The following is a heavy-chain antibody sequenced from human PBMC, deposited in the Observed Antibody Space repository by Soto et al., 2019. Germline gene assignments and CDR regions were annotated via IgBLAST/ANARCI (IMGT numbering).Heavy chain of an antibody. V-gene: IGHV1-3*01. D-gene: IGHD1-26*01. Sequence: QVQLVQSGAEVKKPGASVKVSCKASGYTFTSYAMHWVRQAPGQRLEWMGWINAGNGNTKYSQKFQGRVTITRDTSASTAYLELRGLRSEDTAVDYCAREFTVGGWGQGTLVTVSS. CDR2: INAGNGNT. J-gene: IGHJ4*02. CDR1: GYTFTSYA. CDR3: AREFTVGG.